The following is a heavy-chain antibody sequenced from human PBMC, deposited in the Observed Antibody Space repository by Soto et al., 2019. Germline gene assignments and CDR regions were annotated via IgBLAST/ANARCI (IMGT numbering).Heavy chain of an antibody. D-gene: IGHD4-17*01. CDR2: IYYSGST. Sequence: QVQLQESGPGLVKPSQTLSLTCTVSGGSISSGGYYWRWIRQHPGKGLEWIGYIYYSGSTYYNPSLESRVTISVDTSKNQFSLKLSSVTAADTAVYYCARYTDRPVTTLNTRGGMDVWGQGTTVTVSS. CDR3: ARYTDRPVTTLNTRGGMDV. CDR1: GGSISSGGYY. V-gene: IGHV4-31*03. J-gene: IGHJ6*02.